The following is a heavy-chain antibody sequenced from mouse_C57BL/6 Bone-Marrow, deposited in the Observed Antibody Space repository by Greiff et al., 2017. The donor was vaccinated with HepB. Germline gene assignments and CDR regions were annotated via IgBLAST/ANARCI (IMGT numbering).Heavy chain of an antibody. CDR3: ARLGLLRNYFDY. Sequence: VQLKQSGPELVKPGASVKISCKASGYSFTDYNMNWVKQSNGKSLEWIGVINPNYGTTSYNQKFKGTATLTVDQSSCSAYMQLNSLTSEDSAVYYCARLGLLRNYFDYWGQGTTLTVSS. J-gene: IGHJ2*01. CDR1: GYSFTDYN. V-gene: IGHV1-39*01. CDR2: INPNYGTT. D-gene: IGHD2-3*01.